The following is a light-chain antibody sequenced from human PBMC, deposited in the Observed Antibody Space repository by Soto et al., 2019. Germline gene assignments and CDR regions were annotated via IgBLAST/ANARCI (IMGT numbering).Light chain of an antibody. CDR1: QSLTSNY. V-gene: IGKV3-20*01. Sequence: EIVLTQSPGTLALSPGERATLSCRASQSLTSNYLAWYQQKPGQAPRLLIYGASSRANGIPDRFTGSGSGTDFTLAISRLEPEDFAVYYCQQYESSPPSYTFGQGTKLEIK. CDR2: GAS. CDR3: QQYESSPPSYT. J-gene: IGKJ2*01.